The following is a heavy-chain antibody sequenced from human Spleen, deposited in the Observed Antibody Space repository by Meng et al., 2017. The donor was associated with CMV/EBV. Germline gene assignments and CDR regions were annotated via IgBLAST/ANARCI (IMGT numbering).Heavy chain of an antibody. CDR2: INHSGST. CDR1: GGSFSGYY. CDR3: ARGRYFTTTLDY. Sequence: QGQLQQGGAGLLKPSETLSLTCAVYGGSFSGYYWSWIRQPPGKGLEWIGEINHSGSTNYNPSLKSRVTISVDTSKNQFSLKLSSVTAADTAVYYCARGRYFTTTLDYWGQGTLVTVSS. D-gene: IGHD4-17*01. J-gene: IGHJ4*02. V-gene: IGHV4-34*01.